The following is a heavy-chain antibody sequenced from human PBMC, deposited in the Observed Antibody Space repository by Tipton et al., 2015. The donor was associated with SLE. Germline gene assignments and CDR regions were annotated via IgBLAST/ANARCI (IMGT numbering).Heavy chain of an antibody. V-gene: IGHV1-18*01. CDR3: ARVRDDFWSGPFDY. Sequence: QLVQSGAEVKKTGASVKVSCKAYGYTFTSYGISWMRQAPGQGLEWMGWIGAYNGNTNYAQKLQGRVTMTTDTSTSTAYMELRSLRSDDTAVYYCARVRDDFWSGPFDYWGQGTLVTVSS. J-gene: IGHJ4*02. CDR2: IGAYNGNT. D-gene: IGHD3-3*01. CDR1: GYTFTSYG.